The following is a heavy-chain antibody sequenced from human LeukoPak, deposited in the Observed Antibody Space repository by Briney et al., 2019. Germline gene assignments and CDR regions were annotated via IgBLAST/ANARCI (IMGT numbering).Heavy chain of an antibody. Sequence: GASVKDSCKASGYTFTSYTIHWVRQAPGQRLEWMGWINTGNGNTKYSQEFQGRVTMTRDTSTSTVYMELSSLRSEDTAVYYCARISSTRLYYFDYWGQGTLVTVSS. J-gene: IGHJ4*02. D-gene: IGHD2-2*01. CDR3: ARISSTRLYYFDY. CDR1: GYTFTSYT. V-gene: IGHV1-3*03. CDR2: INTGNGNT.